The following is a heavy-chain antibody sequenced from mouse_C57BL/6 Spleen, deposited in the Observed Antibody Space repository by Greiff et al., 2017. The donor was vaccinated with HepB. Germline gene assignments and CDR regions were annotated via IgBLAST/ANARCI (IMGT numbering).Heavy chain of an antibody. CDR2: IHPNSGST. J-gene: IGHJ4*01. V-gene: IGHV1-64*01. CDR1: GYTFTSYW. Sequence: QVQLQQPGAELVKPGASVKLSCKASGYTFTSYWMHWVKQRPGQGLEWIGMIHPNSGSTNYNEKFKSKATLTVDKSSSTAYMQLSSLTSEDSAVYSCARPIYYYGSSPCAMDYWGQGTSVTVSS. CDR3: ARPIYYYGSSPCAMDY. D-gene: IGHD1-1*01.